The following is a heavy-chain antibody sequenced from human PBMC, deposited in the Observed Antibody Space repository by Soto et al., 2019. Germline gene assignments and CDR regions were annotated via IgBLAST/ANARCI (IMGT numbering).Heavy chain of an antibody. CDR1: GGTFSSYA. J-gene: IGHJ4*02. Sequence: QVQLVQSGAEEKKTGSSVKVSCKTSGGTFSSYAISWVRQDPGQGLEWMGGIIPIFGTANYAQKFQGRVTITADESTSTASMALSSLKSEDTAVYYCARDRENSGSYYHYWGQGTLVIVSS. CDR2: IIPIFGTA. V-gene: IGHV1-69*01. CDR3: ARDRENSGSYYHY. D-gene: IGHD1-26*01.